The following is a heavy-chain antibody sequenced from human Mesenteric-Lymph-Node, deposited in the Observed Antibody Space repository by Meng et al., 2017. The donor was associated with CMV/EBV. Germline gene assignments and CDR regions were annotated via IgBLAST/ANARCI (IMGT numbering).Heavy chain of an antibody. D-gene: IGHD2-2*01. CDR2: ISYDGSNK. J-gene: IGHJ6*02. CDR3: ASWPAAIYYYYGMDV. V-gene: IGHV3-30*04. CDR1: GFTFSSYA. Sequence: GGSLRLSCAASGFTFSSYAMHWVRQAPGKGLEWVAVISYDGSNKYYADSVKGRFTISRDNSKNTLYLQMNSLRAEDTAVYYCASWPAAIYYYYGMDVWGQGTTVTVSS.